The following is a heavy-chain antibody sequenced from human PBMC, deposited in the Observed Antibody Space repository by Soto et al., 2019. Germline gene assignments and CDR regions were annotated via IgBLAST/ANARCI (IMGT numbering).Heavy chain of an antibody. D-gene: IGHD4-4*01. Sequence: TWGSLRVSCAASGFTFSTLGVHRVRQAPGKGLEWVAVVSYDGSYKKYADSVKGRFTISRDNSKNTLDLQMNSLRAEDTAVYYCAKVSSNYDYYYYYGMDVWGQGTTVTVSS. J-gene: IGHJ6*02. CDR3: AKVSSNYDYYYYYGMDV. CDR1: GFTFSTLG. CDR2: VSYDGSYK. V-gene: IGHV3-30*18.